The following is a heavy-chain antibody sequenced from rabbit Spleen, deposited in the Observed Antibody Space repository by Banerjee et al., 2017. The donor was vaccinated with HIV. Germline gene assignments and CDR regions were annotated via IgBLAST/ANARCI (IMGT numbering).Heavy chain of an antibody. J-gene: IGHJ6*01. Sequence: QSLEESGGGLVKPGASLTLTCKASGFSFSSDYDMCWVRQAPGKGLEWIACVYAGSSGSIYYASWAKGRITISKTSSTVTLQMTSLTAADTATYFCARDSGSSFSTYGMDLWGQGTLVTVS. CDR3: ARDSGSSFSTYGMDL. D-gene: IGHD8-1*01. V-gene: IGHV1S40*01. CDR2: VYAGSSGSI. CDR1: GFSFSSDYD.